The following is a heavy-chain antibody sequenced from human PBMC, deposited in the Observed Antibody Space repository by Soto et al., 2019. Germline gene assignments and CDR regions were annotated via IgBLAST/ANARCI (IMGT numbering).Heavy chain of an antibody. J-gene: IGHJ4*02. CDR1: GGRFSSYA. V-gene: IGHV1-18*01. CDR2: ISAYNGNT. CDR3: ARDKGYSSGWYCRY. D-gene: IGHD6-19*01. Sequence: GASVKLSCKACGGRFSSYAISWVRQAPGQGLEWMGWISAYNGNTNYAQKLQGRVTMTTDTSTSTAYMELRSLRSDDTAVYYCARDKGYSSGWYCRYWGQGTLVTVSS.